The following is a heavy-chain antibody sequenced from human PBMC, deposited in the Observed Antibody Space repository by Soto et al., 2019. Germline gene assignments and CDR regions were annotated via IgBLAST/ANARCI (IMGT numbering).Heavy chain of an antibody. CDR2: IKQDGSQK. CDR3: ARDLWVYGETIDY. Sequence: GGSLRLSCAASGFTFSTYWMSLVRQAPGKGLEWVANIKQDGSQKYYVDSVKGRFTISRDNAKNSLYLQMNSLRAEDTAVYYCARDLWVYGETIDYWGQGTLVTVSS. V-gene: IGHV3-7*01. CDR1: GFTFSTYW. J-gene: IGHJ4*02. D-gene: IGHD4-17*01.